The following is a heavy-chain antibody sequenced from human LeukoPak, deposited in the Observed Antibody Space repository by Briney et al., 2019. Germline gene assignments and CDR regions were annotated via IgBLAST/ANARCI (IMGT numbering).Heavy chain of an antibody. CDR2: IKQDGSEK. V-gene: IGHV3-7*01. CDR3: AKGSKALIITRDHYMDV. CDR1: GFTFSSYW. J-gene: IGHJ6*03. Sequence: GGSLRLSCAASGFTFSSYWMSWVRQAPGKGLEWVANIKQDGSEKYYVDSVKGRFTISRDNAKNSLYLQMNSLRAEDTAVFYCAKGSKALIITRDHYMDVWGKGTTVTISS. D-gene: IGHD3-3*01.